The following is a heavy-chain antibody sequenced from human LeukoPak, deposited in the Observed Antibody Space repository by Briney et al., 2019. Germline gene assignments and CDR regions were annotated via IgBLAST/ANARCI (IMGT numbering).Heavy chain of an antibody. V-gene: IGHV3-74*01. D-gene: IGHD3-22*01. Sequence: GLSLTLSCPASGFTFSGSWMHWVRQAPAPGLVSVSRINTDGGSSIYADYVKGRFTVSRDNAKNTLYLQMISLRADDTAVYYCAVDWYDSSGYGPFDYWGQGTLVTVSS. CDR1: GFTFSGSW. CDR3: AVDWYDSSGYGPFDY. J-gene: IGHJ4*02. CDR2: INTDGGSS.